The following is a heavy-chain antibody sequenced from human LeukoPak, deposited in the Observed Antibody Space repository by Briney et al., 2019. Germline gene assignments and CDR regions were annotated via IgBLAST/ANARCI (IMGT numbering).Heavy chain of an antibody. CDR3: ARDNYGDSYDAFDI. CDR2: ISSSSSYI. Sequence: GGSLRLSCAASGFTFSSYAMSWVRQAPGKGLEWVSSISSSSSYIYYADSVKGRFTISRDNAKNSLYLQMNSLRAEDTAVYYCARDNYGDSYDAFDIWGQGTMVTVSS. V-gene: IGHV3-21*01. J-gene: IGHJ3*02. D-gene: IGHD4-17*01. CDR1: GFTFSSYA.